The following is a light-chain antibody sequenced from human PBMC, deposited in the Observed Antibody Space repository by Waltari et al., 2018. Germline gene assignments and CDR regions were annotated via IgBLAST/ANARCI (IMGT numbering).Light chain of an antibody. CDR2: DAS. V-gene: IGKV3-11*01. Sequence: EIVLTQTPATLSLSPGERATLSCRASQSVDAHLAWYQQKPGQAPRLLIYDASNRATGTPARFSGSGSGTDFTLTINSLEPEDFAVDYCQQRTNWPRLTFGGGTKVEIK. J-gene: IGKJ4*01. CDR1: QSVDAH. CDR3: QQRTNWPRLT.